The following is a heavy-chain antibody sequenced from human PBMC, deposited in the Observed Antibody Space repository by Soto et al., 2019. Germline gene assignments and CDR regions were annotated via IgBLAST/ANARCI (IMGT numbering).Heavy chain of an antibody. J-gene: IGHJ3*02. D-gene: IGHD1-26*01. V-gene: IGHV3-7*01. Sequence: GGSLRLSCAASGFTFSSYWMSWVRQAPGKGLEWVANIKQDGSEKYYVDSVKGRFTISRDNAKNSLYLQMNSLRAEDTAVYYCARDNIVGATGTAFDIWGQGTMVTVS. CDR1: GFTFSSYW. CDR3: ARDNIVGATGTAFDI. CDR2: IKQDGSEK.